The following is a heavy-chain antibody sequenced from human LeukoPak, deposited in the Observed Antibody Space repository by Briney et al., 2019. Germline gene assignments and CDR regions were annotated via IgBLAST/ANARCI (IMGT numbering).Heavy chain of an antibody. J-gene: IGHJ4*02. Sequence: SETLSLTCSVSVGSIGSYYWSWIRQPPGKGLEWIGYIYYSGSTNYNPSLKSRVTISVDTSKNQFSLKLSSVTAADTAVYYCAREGSDSSGYYAYDYWGQGTLVTVSS. D-gene: IGHD3-22*01. V-gene: IGHV4-59*01. CDR3: AREGSDSSGYYAYDY. CDR1: VGSIGSYY. CDR2: IYYSGST.